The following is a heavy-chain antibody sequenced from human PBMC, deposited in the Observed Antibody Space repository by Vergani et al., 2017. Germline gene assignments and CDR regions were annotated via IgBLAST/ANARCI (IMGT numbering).Heavy chain of an antibody. CDR1: GFTFSSYA. CDR3: AKDQGSPTTYYYYGMDV. J-gene: IGHJ6*02. D-gene: IGHD1-14*01. V-gene: IGHV3-30*02. Sequence: VQLLESGGGLVQPGGSLRLSCAASGFTFSSYAMSWVRQAPGKGLEWVAFIRYDGSNKYYADSVKGRFTISRDNSKNTLYLQMNSLRAEDTAVYYCAKDQGSPTTYYYYGMDVWGQGTTVTVSS. CDR2: IRYDGSNK.